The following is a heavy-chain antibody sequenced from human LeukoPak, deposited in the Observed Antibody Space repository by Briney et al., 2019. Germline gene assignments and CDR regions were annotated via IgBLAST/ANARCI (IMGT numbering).Heavy chain of an antibody. CDR3: ARRRAPGTGYFDY. J-gene: IGHJ4*02. Sequence: SETLSLTCTVSGGSISSSGYYWAWVRQPPGKGLEWIGNVYYSGTTDYNPSLESRVTIFVDTCKSQFSLRVRSVTAADTAVYYCARRRAPGTGYFDYWGQGALVTVSS. V-gene: IGHV4-39*01. D-gene: IGHD3/OR15-3a*01. CDR2: VYYSGTT. CDR1: GGSISSSGYY.